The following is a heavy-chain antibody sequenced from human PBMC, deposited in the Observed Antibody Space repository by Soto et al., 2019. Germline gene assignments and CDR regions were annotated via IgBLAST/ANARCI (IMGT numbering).Heavy chain of an antibody. CDR1: GGTFSSYA. CDR2: IIPIFGTA. D-gene: IGHD4-4*01. Sequence: ASVKVSCKASGGTFSSYAISWVRQAPGQGLEWMGGIIPIFGTANYAQKFQGRVTITADESTSTAYMELSSLRSEDTAVYYCARGLQQPLGYYYYYGMDVWGQGTTVTVSS. V-gene: IGHV1-69*13. CDR3: ARGLQQPLGYYYYYGMDV. J-gene: IGHJ6*02.